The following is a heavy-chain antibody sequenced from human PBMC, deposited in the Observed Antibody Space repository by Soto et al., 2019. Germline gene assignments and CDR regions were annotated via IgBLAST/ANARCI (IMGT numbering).Heavy chain of an antibody. CDR2: ISYDGSNK. D-gene: IGHD6-19*01. CDR1: GFTFSSYA. CDR3: ARGIAVAGTDY. V-gene: IGHV3-30-3*01. J-gene: IGHJ4*02. Sequence: QVQLVESGGGVVQPGRSLRLSCEASGFTFSSYAMHWVRQAPGKGLEWVAVISYDGSNKYYADSVKGRFTISRDNSKNTLYLQMNSLRAEDTAVYYCARGIAVAGTDYWGQGTLVTVSS.